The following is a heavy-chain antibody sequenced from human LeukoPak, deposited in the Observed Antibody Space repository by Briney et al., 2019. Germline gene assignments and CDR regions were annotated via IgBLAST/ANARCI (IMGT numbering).Heavy chain of an antibody. V-gene: IGHV3-48*04. CDR3: VREGYYDSSGYLGVFDY. Sequence: GGSLRLSCAASGFTFSSYGMSWVRPAPGKGLEGVLYISDSGSTKYYADSVKGRFTISRDNAKNSVYLQMKSLRAEDTAVYYCVREGYYDSSGYLGVFDYWGQGTLVTVSS. CDR2: ISDSGSTK. J-gene: IGHJ4*02. CDR1: GFTFSSYG. D-gene: IGHD3-22*01.